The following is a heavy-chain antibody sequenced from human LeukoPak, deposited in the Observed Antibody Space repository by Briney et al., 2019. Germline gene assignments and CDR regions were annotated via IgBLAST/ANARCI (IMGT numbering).Heavy chain of an antibody. CDR1: GFTFSSYS. D-gene: IGHD3-16*01. J-gene: IGHJ4*02. CDR2: ISSSSSYI. V-gene: IGHV3-21*04. Sequence: GGSLRLSCAASGFTFSSYSMNWVRQAPGKGLEWVSSISSSSSYIYYADSVKGRFTISRDNAKNSLYLQMNSLRAEDTAVYYCAKDLLGGGFDYWGQGTLVTVSS. CDR3: AKDLLGGGFDY.